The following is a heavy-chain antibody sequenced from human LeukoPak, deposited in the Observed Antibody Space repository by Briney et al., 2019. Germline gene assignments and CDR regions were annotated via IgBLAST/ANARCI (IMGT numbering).Heavy chain of an antibody. CDR3: ARGGRRSGDDYVSCGY. CDR1: GGSFSGYY. J-gene: IGHJ1*01. D-gene: IGHD3-22*01. Sequence: PSETLSLTCAVYGGSFSGYYWSWIRQPPGKGLEWIGEINHSGSTNYNPSLKSRVTISVDTSKNQFSLKLSSVTAADTAVYYCARGGRRSGDDYVSCGYWGQGTLVTVSS. CDR2: INHSGST. V-gene: IGHV4-34*01.